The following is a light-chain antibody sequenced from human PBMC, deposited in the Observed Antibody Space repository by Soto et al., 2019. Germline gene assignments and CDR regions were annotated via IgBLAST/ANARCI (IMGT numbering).Light chain of an antibody. J-gene: IGLJ1*01. Sequence: QSALTQPFSVSGSPGQSITISCTATSSDVGGYNYVSWYQQHPGTAPKLMIYDVSDPPSGVPHRFSSSKSGNTASLTISGLQAEDEADYYCSSYTSSSTRVFGPGTKLSVL. CDR1: SSDVGGYNY. CDR2: DVS. CDR3: SSYTSSSTRV. V-gene: IGLV2-14*01.